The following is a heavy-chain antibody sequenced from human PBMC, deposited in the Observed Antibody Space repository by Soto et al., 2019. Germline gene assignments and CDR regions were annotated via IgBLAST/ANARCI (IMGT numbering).Heavy chain of an antibody. V-gene: IGHV4-30-2*01. D-gene: IGHD6-19*01. Sequence: PSETLSLTCAVSGGSISSGGYSWSWIRQPPGKGLEWIGYIYHGGSTYYNPSLKSRVTISVDRSKNQFSLKLSSVTAADTAVYYCARAGGLGAVAVDYWGQGTLVTVSS. CDR1: GGSISSGGYS. CDR2: IYHGGST. J-gene: IGHJ4*02. CDR3: ARAGGLGAVAVDY.